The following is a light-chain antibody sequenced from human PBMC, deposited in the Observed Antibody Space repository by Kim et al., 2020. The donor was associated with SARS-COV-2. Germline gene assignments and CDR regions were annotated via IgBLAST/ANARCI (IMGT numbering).Light chain of an antibody. J-gene: IGLJ1*01. CDR1: KLGDKY. CDR2: QDS. V-gene: IGLV3-1*01. CDR3: QAWDSSTEV. Sequence: SRSPGQTARITCSGDKLGDKYACWYQQKPGQSPVLVIYQDSKRPSGIPERFSGSNSGNTATLTISGTQAMDEADYYCQAWDSSTEVFGTGTKVTVL.